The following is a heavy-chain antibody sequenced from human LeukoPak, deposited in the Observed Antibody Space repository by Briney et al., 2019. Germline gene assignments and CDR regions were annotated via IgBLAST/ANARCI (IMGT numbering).Heavy chain of an antibody. V-gene: IGHV4-59*01. CDR2: IYYSGST. CDR3: ARYGYGGYYYYGMDV. CDR1: GGSISSYY. Sequence: SETLSLTCTVSGGSISSYYWSWIRQPPGKGLEWIGYIYYSGSTNYNPSLKSRVTISVDTSKNQFSLKLSFVTAADTAVYYCARYGYGGYYYYGMDVWGQGTTVTVSS. J-gene: IGHJ6*02. D-gene: IGHD4-23*01.